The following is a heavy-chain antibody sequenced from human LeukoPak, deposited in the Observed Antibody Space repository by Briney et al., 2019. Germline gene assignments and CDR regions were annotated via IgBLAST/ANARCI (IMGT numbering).Heavy chain of an antibody. CDR3: ARYCGGDCQGAFDI. J-gene: IGHJ3*02. D-gene: IGHD2-21*02. CDR2: IKQDGSEK. V-gene: IGHV3-7*01. CDR1: GFTFSSYW. Sequence: QPGGSLRLSCAASGFTFSSYWMSWVRQAPGKGLEWVANIKQDGSEKYYVDSVKGRFTISRDNAKNSLYLQMNSLRAEDTAVYYCARYCGGDCQGAFDIWGQGTMVTVSS.